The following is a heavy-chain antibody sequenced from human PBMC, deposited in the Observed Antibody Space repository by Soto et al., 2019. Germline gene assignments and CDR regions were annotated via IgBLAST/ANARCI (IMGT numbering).Heavy chain of an antibody. V-gene: IGHV4-30-4*01. CDR3: ARGTGTTPPYFEY. Sequence: PSETLSLTCTVSGGSISRGDYYWSWIRQSPGKGLEWIGYIYHSGSTYYKPSLKSRLTISVDTSKNQISLKLSSVTAADTAVYYCARGTGTTPPYFEYWGQGALVTVSS. J-gene: IGHJ4*02. CDR1: GGSISRGDYY. D-gene: IGHD1-1*01. CDR2: IYHSGST.